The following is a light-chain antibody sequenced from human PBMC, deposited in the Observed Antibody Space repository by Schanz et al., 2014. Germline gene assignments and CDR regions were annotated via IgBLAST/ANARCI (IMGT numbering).Light chain of an antibody. CDR3: QQANNFPLT. CDR2: AAS. V-gene: IGKV1-27*01. J-gene: IGKJ5*01. CDR1: QGISTY. Sequence: DIQMTQSPSSLSASVGDRVTITCRASQGISTYLAWYQQKPGKVPKLLIYAASTLQSGVPSRFSGSGSGTDFTLTISSLQPEDVATYYCQQANNFPLTFGQGTRLEIK.